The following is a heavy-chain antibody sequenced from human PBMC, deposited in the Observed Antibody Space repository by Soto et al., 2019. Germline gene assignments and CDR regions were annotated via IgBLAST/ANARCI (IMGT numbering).Heavy chain of an antibody. CDR3: ARVITIFGVVPG. V-gene: IGHV1-8*01. CDR1: GYTFTSYD. D-gene: IGHD3-3*01. CDR2: MNPNSGNT. J-gene: IGHJ4*02. Sequence: QVQLVQSGAEVKKPGASVKVSCKASGYTFTSYDINWVRQATGQGLEWMGWMNPNSGNTGYAQKFQGRVTMTRNTSVSTGYMELSSLRSEDTAVYYCARVITIFGVVPGWGQGTLVTVSS.